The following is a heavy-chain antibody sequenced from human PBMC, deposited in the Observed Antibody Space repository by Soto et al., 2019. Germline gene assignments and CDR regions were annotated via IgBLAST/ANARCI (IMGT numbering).Heavy chain of an antibody. V-gene: IGHV1-2*04. CDR2: VNAKCGDA. J-gene: IGHJ2*01. CDR1: GYKFTDYY. CDR3: AREPGIRGRYWYFDL. D-gene: IGHD1-20*01. Sequence: QVLLVHSGAEVKKPGASVKVSCKASGYKFTDYYIHWLRQAPGQGPEWMGWVNAKCGDADYAQKFQGLVTMTRDTATTTAYLKVSRRKADDTAVYYCAREPGIRGRYWYFDLWGRGTLVTVSS.